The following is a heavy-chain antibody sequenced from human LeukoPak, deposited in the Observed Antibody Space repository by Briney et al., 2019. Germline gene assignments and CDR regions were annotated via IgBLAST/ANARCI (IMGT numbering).Heavy chain of an antibody. D-gene: IGHD3-22*01. Sequence: PSETLSLTCTVSGGSISSYYWSWIRQPPGKGLEWIGYVFHSGSTNYNPSPKSRVTISVDTSKNQFSLKLTSVTAADTAVYYCARDSSGYYRIDYWGQGTLVTVSS. J-gene: IGHJ4*02. CDR3: ARDSSGYYRIDY. CDR2: VFHSGST. V-gene: IGHV4-59*08. CDR1: GGSISSYY.